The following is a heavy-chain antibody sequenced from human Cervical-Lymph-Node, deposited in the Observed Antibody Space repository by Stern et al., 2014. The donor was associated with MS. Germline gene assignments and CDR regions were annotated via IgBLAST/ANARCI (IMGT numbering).Heavy chain of an antibody. CDR2: INTNGDET. CDR1: GFTFSNFA. V-gene: IGHV3-64*01. Sequence: EVHLVAYGGGLVQPGGSLRLPCVASGFTFSNFAMHLIRQTPGKGLEFISTINTNGDETYYTRSVKGRFTISRGNSKSTLYLQMGSLTTEDMAVYYCAKEHSPFSQIDYWGQGTLVTVSS. D-gene: IGHD1-26*01. J-gene: IGHJ4*02. CDR3: AKEHSPFSQIDY.